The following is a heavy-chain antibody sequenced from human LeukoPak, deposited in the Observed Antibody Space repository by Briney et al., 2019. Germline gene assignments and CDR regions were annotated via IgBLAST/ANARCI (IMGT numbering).Heavy chain of an antibody. CDR2: IYHSGST. J-gene: IGHJ4*02. CDR3: ARTSSSRRYTDY. D-gene: IGHD3-16*02. Sequence: KASETLSLTCAVSGGSISSGGYSWSWIRQPPGKGLEWIGYIYHSGSTYYNPSLKSRVTISLDTSKKQFSLKLTSVTAADTAIYYCARTSSSRRYTDYWGQGTLVTVSS. CDR1: GGSISSGGYS. V-gene: IGHV4-30-2*01.